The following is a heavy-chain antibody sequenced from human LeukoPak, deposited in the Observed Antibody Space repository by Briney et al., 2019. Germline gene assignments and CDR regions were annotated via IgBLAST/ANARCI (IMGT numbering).Heavy chain of an antibody. Sequence: SVKVSCKASGGTFSSYAISWVRQAPGQGHEWMGGIIPIFGTANYAQKFQGRVTITADESTSTAYMELSSLRSEDTAVYYCARGRDLDYGGNSGSGYWGQGTLVTVSS. CDR2: IIPIFGTA. CDR3: ARGRDLDYGGNSGSGY. CDR1: GGTFSSYA. V-gene: IGHV1-69*01. D-gene: IGHD4-23*01. J-gene: IGHJ4*02.